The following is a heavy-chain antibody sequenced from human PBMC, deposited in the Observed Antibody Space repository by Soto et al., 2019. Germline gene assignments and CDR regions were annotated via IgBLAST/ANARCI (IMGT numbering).Heavy chain of an antibody. D-gene: IGHD4-17*01. CDR2: IKSKTDGETT. V-gene: IGHV3-15*01. Sequence: EVQLVESGGGLVKPGGSLRLSCAASGFTFSNAWMTWVRQAPGKGLEWVGRIKSKTDGETTDYAAPVKGRFTISRDDSENTLHLQMNSLKTEDTAVYYCATDIPPSVAGDSVAKIDYWGQGTLVTVSS. J-gene: IGHJ4*02. CDR3: ATDIPPSVAGDSVAKIDY. CDR1: GFTFSNAW.